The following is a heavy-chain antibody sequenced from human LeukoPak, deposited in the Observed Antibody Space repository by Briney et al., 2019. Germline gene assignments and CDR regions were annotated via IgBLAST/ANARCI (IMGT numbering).Heavy chain of an antibody. V-gene: IGHV1-69*05. Sequence: SVKVSCKASGGTFSSYAISWVRQAPGQGLEWMGGIIPIFGTANYAQKFQGRVTITTDESTSTAYTELSSLRSEDTAVYYCARDSSGALDAFDIWGQGTMVTVSS. CDR1: GGTFSSYA. CDR2: IIPIFGTA. CDR3: ARDSSGALDAFDI. J-gene: IGHJ3*02. D-gene: IGHD2-15*01.